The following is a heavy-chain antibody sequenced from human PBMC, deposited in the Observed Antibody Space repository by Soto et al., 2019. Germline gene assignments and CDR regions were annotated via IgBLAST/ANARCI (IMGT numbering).Heavy chain of an antibody. CDR3: ARMASSGTLYWFDP. CDR2: MNPGSGKT. D-gene: IGHD3-10*01. CDR1: GYNFINYD. Sequence: ASVEVSCKASGYNFINYDISWVRQATGQGLEWMGWMNPGSGKTGYANKFQGRVTITRDASTSTARLELSSLTSQDTAVYYCARMASSGTLYWFDPWGQGTLVTVSS. J-gene: IGHJ5*02. V-gene: IGHV1-8*03.